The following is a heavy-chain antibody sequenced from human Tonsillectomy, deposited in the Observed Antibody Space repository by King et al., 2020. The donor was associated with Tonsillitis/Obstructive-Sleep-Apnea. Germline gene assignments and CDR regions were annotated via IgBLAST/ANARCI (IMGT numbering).Heavy chain of an antibody. Sequence: QLVQSGGGLVQPGGSLRLSCAASGFTFSSYWMSWVRQAPGKGLEWVANIKQDGSEKYYVDSVKGRFTISRDTAKNSLYLQMNSLRAEDTAVYYCARRTSFPTYYYYDMDVWGEGTTVTVSS. V-gene: IGHV3-7*04. D-gene: IGHD1-7*01. CDR2: IKQDGSEK. CDR1: GFTFSSYW. J-gene: IGHJ6*03. CDR3: ARRTSFPTYYYYDMDV.